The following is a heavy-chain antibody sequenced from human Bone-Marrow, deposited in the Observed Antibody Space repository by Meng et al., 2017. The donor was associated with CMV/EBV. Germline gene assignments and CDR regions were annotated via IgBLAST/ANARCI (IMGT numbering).Heavy chain of an antibody. CDR3: ARDLYGGNSPTGY. CDR1: GGTFSSYA. D-gene: IGHD4-23*01. CDR2: ISAYNGNT. Sequence: ASVKVSCKASGGTFSSYAISWVRQAPGQGLEWMGGISAYNGNTNYAQKLQGRVTMTTDTSTSTAYMELRSLRSDDTAVYYCARDLYGGNSPTGYWGQGTLVTVSS. V-gene: IGHV1-18*01. J-gene: IGHJ4*02.